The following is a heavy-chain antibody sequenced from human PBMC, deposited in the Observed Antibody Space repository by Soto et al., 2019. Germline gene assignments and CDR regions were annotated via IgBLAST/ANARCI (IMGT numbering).Heavy chain of an antibody. J-gene: IGHJ4*02. V-gene: IGHV5-51*01. CDR3: ARRDTGWYWGY. CDR1: GYNFDSHW. D-gene: IGHD6-19*01. CDR2: IYPGDSDT. Sequence: EVQLLQSGTEVKEPGESLQISCKGSGYNFDSHWIGWVRQMPGKGLEWMGIIYPGDSDTRYSPSFQGQATISADKSISTAYLQWSSLKASDTAMYYCARRDTGWYWGYWGQGTLVSVSS.